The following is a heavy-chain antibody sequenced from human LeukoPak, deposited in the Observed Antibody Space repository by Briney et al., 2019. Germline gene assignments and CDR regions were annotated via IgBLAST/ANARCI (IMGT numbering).Heavy chain of an antibody. J-gene: IGHJ4*02. CDR1: GFTVSSNY. CDR2: ISGGGGST. D-gene: IGHD2-2*02. CDR3: AKDVRNTLRYYFDY. V-gene: IGHV3-23*01. Sequence: GGSLRLSCAASGFTVSSNYMSWVRQAPEKGLEWVSAISGGGGSTYYADSVKGRFTISRDDSKNTLYLQMNSLRAEDTAVYYCAKDVRNTLRYYFDYWGQGTLVTVSS.